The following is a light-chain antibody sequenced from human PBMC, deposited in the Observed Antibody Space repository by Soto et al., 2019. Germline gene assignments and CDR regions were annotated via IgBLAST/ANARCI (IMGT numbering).Light chain of an antibody. J-gene: IGKJ4*01. CDR2: DAS. V-gene: IGKV3-11*01. CDR1: ESVSRY. CDR3: QQRSNWPST. Sequence: EIVLTQSPATLSLSPGNRATLSCRASESVSRYLACYQQKPGQAPRLLIYDASNRATGIPARFSGSGSGTDFTLTSTSLEPEDFAVYYCQQRSNWPSTFGGGTKVEIK.